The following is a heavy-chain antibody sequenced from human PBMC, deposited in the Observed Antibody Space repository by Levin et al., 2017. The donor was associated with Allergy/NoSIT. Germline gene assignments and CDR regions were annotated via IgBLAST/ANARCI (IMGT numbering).Heavy chain of an antibody. CDR1: GFTFSTSA. J-gene: IGHJ4*02. D-gene: IGHD4-17*01. CDR2: IANGGGST. V-gene: IGHV3-23*01. Sequence: SCAASGFTFSTSAMSWVRQAPGKGLEWVSSIANGGGSTFYADSVEGRFTIPRDNSKNTLYLQMNSLTPDDTAVYYCANWLNSVTDYWGQGTLVTVSS. CDR3: ANWLNSVTDY.